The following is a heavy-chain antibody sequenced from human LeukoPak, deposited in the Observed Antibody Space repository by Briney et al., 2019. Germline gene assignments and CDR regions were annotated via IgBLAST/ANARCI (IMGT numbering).Heavy chain of an antibody. D-gene: IGHD3-22*01. Sequence: GGSRRLSCAASGFTFSTYTMNWVRQAPGKGLEWVSFISSSSSTIYYADSVKGRFTISRDNAKNSLYLQMNSLRDEDTAVYYCAREAYYDSSGYDYWGQGTLVTASS. V-gene: IGHV3-48*02. CDR1: GFTFSTYT. CDR2: ISSSSSTI. J-gene: IGHJ4*02. CDR3: AREAYYDSSGYDY.